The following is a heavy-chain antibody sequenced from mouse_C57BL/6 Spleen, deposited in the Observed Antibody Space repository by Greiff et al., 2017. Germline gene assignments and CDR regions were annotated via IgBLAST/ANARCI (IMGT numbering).Heavy chain of an antibody. V-gene: IGHV1-72*01. D-gene: IGHD2-2*01. CDR3: ARLNYGYPERAMDY. J-gene: IGHJ4*01. CDR1: GYTFTSYW. Sequence: VQLQQPGAELVKPGASVKLSCKASGYTFTSYWMHWVKQRPGRGLERSGRIDPNSGGTKSNEKFKSKATLTVDKPSSTAYMQLSSLTSEDSAVYYCARLNYGYPERAMDYWGQGTSVTVSS. CDR2: IDPNSGGT.